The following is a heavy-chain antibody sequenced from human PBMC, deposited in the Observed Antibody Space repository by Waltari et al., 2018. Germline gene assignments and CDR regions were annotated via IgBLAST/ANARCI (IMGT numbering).Heavy chain of an antibody. D-gene: IGHD3-22*01. CDR3: ARWPLSGYYLDY. J-gene: IGHJ4*02. CDR2: INHSGST. CDR1: GGSFSGYY. V-gene: IGHV4-34*01. Sequence: QVQLQQWGAGLLKPSETLSLTCAVYGGSFSGYYWSWIRQPPGKGLEWIGEINHSGSTNYNPSLKSRVTISVDTSKNQFSLKLSSVTAADTAVYYCARWPLSGYYLDYWGQGTLVTVSS.